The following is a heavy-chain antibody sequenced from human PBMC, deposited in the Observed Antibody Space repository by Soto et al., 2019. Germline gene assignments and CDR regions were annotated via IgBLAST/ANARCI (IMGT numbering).Heavy chain of an antibody. CDR1: GFTFSSYG. D-gene: IGHD3-22*01. J-gene: IGHJ4*02. CDR3: ARDTLTKNSSGFDY. Sequence: GGSLRLSCAASGFTFSSYGMHWVRQAPGKGLEWVAVIWYDGSNKYYADSVKGRFTISRDNSKNTLYLQMNSLRAEDTAVYYCARDTLTKNSSGFDYWGQGTLVTVSS. CDR2: IWYDGSNK. V-gene: IGHV3-33*01.